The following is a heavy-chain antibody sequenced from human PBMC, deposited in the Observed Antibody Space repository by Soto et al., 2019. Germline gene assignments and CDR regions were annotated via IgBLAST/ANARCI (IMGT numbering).Heavy chain of an antibody. D-gene: IGHD6-13*01. CDR1: SISSSSYY. J-gene: IGHJ5*02. CDR3: ARRRDSSSWYRGGWFDP. Sequence: SISSSSYYWGWIRQPPGKGLEWIGSIYYSGSTYYNPSLKSRVTISVDTSKNQFSLKLSSVTAADTAVYYCARRRDSSSWYRGGWFDPWGQGTLVTVSS. CDR2: IYYSGST. V-gene: IGHV4-39*01.